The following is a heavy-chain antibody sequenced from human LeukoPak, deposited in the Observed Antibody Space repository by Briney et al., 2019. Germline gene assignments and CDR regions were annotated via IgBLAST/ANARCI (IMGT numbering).Heavy chain of an antibody. D-gene: IGHD4-23*01. V-gene: IGHV3-23*01. CDR2: ISGSGGST. CDR3: AKGYDGGNYLLFDY. CDR1: GFTFSSYA. J-gene: IGHJ4*02. Sequence: GGSLRLSCAASGFTFSSYATSWVRQAPGKGLEWVSAISGSGGSTYYADSVKGRFTISRDNSKNTLYLQMNSLRAEDTAVYYCAKGYDGGNYLLFDYWGQGTLVTVSS.